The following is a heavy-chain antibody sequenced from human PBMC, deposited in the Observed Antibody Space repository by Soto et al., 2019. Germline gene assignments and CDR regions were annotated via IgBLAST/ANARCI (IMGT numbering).Heavy chain of an antibody. CDR1: GYTFTSYG. D-gene: IGHD6-13*01. J-gene: IGHJ4*02. CDR3: ARVESPLYSSSWYVGLVHFDY. CDR2: ISAYNGNT. V-gene: IGHV1-18*01. Sequence: ASVKVSCKASGYTFTSYGISWVRQAPGQGLEWMGWISAYNGNTNYAQKLQDRVTMTTDTSTSTAYMELRSLRSDDTAVYYCARVESPLYSSSWYVGLVHFDYWGQGTLVTVSS.